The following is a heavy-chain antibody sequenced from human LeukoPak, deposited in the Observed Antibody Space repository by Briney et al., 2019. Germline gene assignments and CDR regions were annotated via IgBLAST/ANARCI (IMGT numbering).Heavy chain of an antibody. CDR2: ISSSSSYI. CDR1: GFTFSSYS. J-gene: IGHJ4*02. CDR3: ARLAWGRGVIITFDY. Sequence: GGSLRLSCAASGFTFSSYSMNWVRQAPGKGLEWASSISSSSSYIYYADSVKGRFTISRDNAKNSLYLQMNSLRAEDTAVYYCARLAWGRGVIITFDYWGQGTLVTVSS. D-gene: IGHD3-10*01. V-gene: IGHV3-21*01.